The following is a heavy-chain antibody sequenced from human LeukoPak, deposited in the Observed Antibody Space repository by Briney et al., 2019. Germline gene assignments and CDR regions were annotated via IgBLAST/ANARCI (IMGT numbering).Heavy chain of an antibody. CDR2: IHAGGTT. CDR1: GFTDSTNF. Sequence: GGSLRLSCEASGFTDSTNFMGWVRRAPGKGLEWVPIIHAGGTTYYADSVKGRFTTSRDNFKNTLYLRMNSLRADDTAVYYCARGRGSDWGQGTLVTVSS. D-gene: IGHD3-10*01. CDR3: ARGRGSD. J-gene: IGHJ4*02. V-gene: IGHV3-53*01.